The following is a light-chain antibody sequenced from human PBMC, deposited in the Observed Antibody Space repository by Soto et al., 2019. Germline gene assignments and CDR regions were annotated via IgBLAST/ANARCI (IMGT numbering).Light chain of an antibody. V-gene: IGLV1-44*01. J-gene: IGLJ1*01. CDR2: SND. Sequence: QSVLTQPPSASGTPGQRVTISCSGSRSNIGSNNVYWYQQLPGTAPKLLIYSNDKRPSGVPDRFSGSKSGPSASLAITGLQSEDEADYYCAAWDDSLNGVYVFGPGTKVTVL. CDR3: AAWDDSLNGVYV. CDR1: RSNIGSNN.